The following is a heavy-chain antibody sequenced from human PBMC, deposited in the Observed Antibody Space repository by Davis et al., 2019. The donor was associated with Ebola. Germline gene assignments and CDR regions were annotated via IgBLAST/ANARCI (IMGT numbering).Heavy chain of an antibody. CDR3: TLGSSPDY. Sequence: PGGSLRLTCAASGFTFSGSAMHWVRQASGKGLEWVGRIRSKANSYATAYAASVKGRFTISRDDSKNTAYLQMNSLKTEDTAVYYCTLGSSPDYWGQGTLVTVSS. V-gene: IGHV3-73*01. CDR1: GFTFSGSA. D-gene: IGHD6-13*01. J-gene: IGHJ4*02. CDR2: IRSKANSYAT.